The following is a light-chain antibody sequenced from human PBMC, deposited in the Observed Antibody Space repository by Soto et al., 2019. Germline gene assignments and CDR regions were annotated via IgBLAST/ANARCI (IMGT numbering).Light chain of an antibody. Sequence: DIQMTQSPSSLSASVGDRVNITCRASESISNYLNWYQQKPGIAHKLLIHVAYSLQSGVQSRFSGSGSGTDFTLTIRCLQSEDFATYYCKQYYSYPPTVGQGTRLEIK. J-gene: IGKJ5*01. CDR2: VAY. CDR3: KQYYSYPPT. CDR1: ESISNY. V-gene: IGKV1-39*01.